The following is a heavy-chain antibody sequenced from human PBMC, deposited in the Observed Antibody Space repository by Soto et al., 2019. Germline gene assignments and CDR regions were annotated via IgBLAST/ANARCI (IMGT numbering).Heavy chain of an antibody. CDR2: IYYSGST. CDR1: GGSISGGGCC. D-gene: IGHD3-22*01. J-gene: IGHJ4*02. Sequence: SEILSLTWAVSGGSISGGGCCWIWIRQHPQKGLEWIGHIYYSGSTYYNPSLKSRVTVSVDTSKNQFSLKLSSVTAADTAVYYCAREYYYDSSGFDYWGQGTLVTVSS. CDR3: AREYYYDSSGFDY. V-gene: IGHV4-31*11.